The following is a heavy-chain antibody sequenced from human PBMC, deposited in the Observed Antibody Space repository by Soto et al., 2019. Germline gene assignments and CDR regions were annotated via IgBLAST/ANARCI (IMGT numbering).Heavy chain of an antibody. CDR3: ARETYPGIAAAGDVQGDGMDV. J-gene: IGHJ6*02. D-gene: IGHD6-13*01. Sequence: SVNVSCKSSGGTFSSYSISWVRQAPGQGLECMGGIIPIFGTANYAQKFQGRVTITADESTSTAYMELSSPRSEDTAVYYCARETYPGIAAAGDVQGDGMDVWGQGTTVTVSS. V-gene: IGHV1-69*13. CDR2: IIPIFGTA. CDR1: GGTFSSYS.